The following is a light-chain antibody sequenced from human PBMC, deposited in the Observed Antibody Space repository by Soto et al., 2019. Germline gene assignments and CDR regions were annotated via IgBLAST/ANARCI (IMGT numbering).Light chain of an antibody. J-gene: IGLJ3*02. CDR3: ETWDDSLTGVV. CDR1: SSNIGSNN. V-gene: IGLV1-44*01. Sequence: QSVLTQPPSASGTPGQRVTISCSGSSSNIGSNNVNWYRQLPGTAPKLLIYSRNQRPSGVPDRFSASKSGTSASLAISGLQSEDEADYYCETWDDSLTGVVFGGGTKLTVL. CDR2: SRN.